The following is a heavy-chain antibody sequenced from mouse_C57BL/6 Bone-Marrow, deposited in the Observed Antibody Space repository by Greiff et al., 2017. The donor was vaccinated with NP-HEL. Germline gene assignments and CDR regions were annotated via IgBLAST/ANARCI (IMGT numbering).Heavy chain of an antibody. CDR2: IHPNSGST. Sequence: QVQLKQPGAELVKPGASVKLSCKASGYTFTSYWMHWVKQRPGQGLEWIGMIHPNSGSTNYNEKFKSKATLTVDKSSSTAYMQLSSLTSEDSAVYYCARSYDERYFDVWGTGTTVTVSS. CDR3: ARSYDERYFDV. V-gene: IGHV1-64*01. D-gene: IGHD2-3*01. J-gene: IGHJ1*03. CDR1: GYTFTSYW.